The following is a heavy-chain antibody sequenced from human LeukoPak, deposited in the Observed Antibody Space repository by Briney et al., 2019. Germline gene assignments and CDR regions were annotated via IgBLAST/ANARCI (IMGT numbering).Heavy chain of an antibody. CDR1: GFTFSIYA. Sequence: PGGSLRLSCETSGFTFSIYALSWVRQAPGKGLERVSAISGPGTNTYYADSVRGRFTISRDNSKNTLYLQMNSLRAEDTAVYYCARTSDGSWGQGTLVTVSS. CDR3: ARTSDGS. J-gene: IGHJ5*02. CDR2: ISGPGTNT. V-gene: IGHV3-23*01. D-gene: IGHD1/OR15-1a*01.